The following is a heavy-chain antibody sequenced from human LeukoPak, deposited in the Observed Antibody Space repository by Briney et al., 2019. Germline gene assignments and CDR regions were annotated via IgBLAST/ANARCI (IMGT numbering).Heavy chain of an antibody. Sequence: SSETLSLTCTVSGGSISSYYWSWIRQPPGKGLEWIGYIYYSGSTNYNPSLKSRVTISVDTSKNQFSLKLSSVTAADTAVYYCARTSPGLLWFGELLPPYFDYWGQGTLVTVSS. CDR3: ARTSPGLLWFGELLPPYFDY. J-gene: IGHJ4*02. CDR2: IYYSGST. V-gene: IGHV4-59*01. D-gene: IGHD3-10*01. CDR1: GGSISSYY.